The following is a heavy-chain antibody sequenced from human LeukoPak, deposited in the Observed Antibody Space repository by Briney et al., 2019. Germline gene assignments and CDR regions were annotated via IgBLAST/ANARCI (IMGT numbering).Heavy chain of an antibody. Sequence: ASVKVSCKASGGTFSSYTISWVRQAPGQGLEWMGRIIPILGIANYAQKFQGRVTITADESTSTAYMELSSLRSEDTAVYYCARVSLRDYYYDSSGYYNPLTQWGQGTLVTVSS. CDR2: IIPILGIA. CDR3: ARVSLRDYYYDSSGYYNPLTQ. D-gene: IGHD3-22*01. J-gene: IGHJ4*02. V-gene: IGHV1-69*02. CDR1: GGTFSSYT.